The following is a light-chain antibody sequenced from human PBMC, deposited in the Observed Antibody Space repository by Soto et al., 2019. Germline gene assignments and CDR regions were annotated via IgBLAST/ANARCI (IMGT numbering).Light chain of an antibody. J-gene: IGLJ1*01. CDR1: SSDVGGYNY. V-gene: IGLV2-11*01. Sequence: QSALTQPRSVSGSPGQSVTICCTGTSSDVGGYNYVSWYQQHPSKAPKLMIYDVSKRPSGVPDRFSGSKSGNTASLTISGLQAEDEADYYCCSYAGSYTYVFGTGTKV. CDR2: DVS. CDR3: CSYAGSYTYV.